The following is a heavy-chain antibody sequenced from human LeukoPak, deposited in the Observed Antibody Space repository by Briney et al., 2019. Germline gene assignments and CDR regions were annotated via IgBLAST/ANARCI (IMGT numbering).Heavy chain of an antibody. CDR1: GGSISSYY. Sequence: SETLSLTCTVSGGSISSYYWSWIRQPPGKGLEWIGYIDYSGSTNYNPSLKSRVTISVDTSKNQFSLKLSSVTAADTAVYYCARVRVRGVIPREIDYWGQGTLVTVSS. J-gene: IGHJ4*02. D-gene: IGHD3-10*01. CDR3: ARVRVRGVIPREIDY. V-gene: IGHV4-59*01. CDR2: IDYSGST.